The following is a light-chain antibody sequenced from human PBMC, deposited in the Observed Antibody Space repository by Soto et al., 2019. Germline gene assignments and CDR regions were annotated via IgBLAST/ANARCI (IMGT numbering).Light chain of an antibody. V-gene: IGKV1-5*03. CDR3: QHYNSYSEA. CDR1: QTISSW. Sequence: DIRMTQSASTLSGSLGDRVTITCWASQTISSWLAWYQQKKGKAPKLLIYKASTLKSGVPSRFSGSGYGTEFNLTISSLQPDDFATYYCQHYNSYSEAFGQGTKVDIK. CDR2: KAS. J-gene: IGKJ1*01.